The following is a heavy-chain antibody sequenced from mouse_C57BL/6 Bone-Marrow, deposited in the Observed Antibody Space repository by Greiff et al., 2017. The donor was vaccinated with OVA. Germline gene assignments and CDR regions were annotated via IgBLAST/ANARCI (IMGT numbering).Heavy chain of an antibody. D-gene: IGHD1-1*01. CDR1: GYTFTSYW. J-gene: IGHJ4*01. CDR2: IDPSDSYT. Sequence: VQLQQSGAELVKPGASVKLSCKASGYTFTSYWMQWVKQRPGQGLEWIGEIDPSDSYTNYNQKFKGKATLTVDTSSSTAYMQLSSLTSEDSAVYYCARGITTVYYAMDYWGQGTSVTVSS. CDR3: ARGITTVYYAMDY. V-gene: IGHV1-50*01.